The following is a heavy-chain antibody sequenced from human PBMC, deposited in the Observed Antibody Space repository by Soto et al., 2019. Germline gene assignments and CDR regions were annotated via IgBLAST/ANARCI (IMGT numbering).Heavy chain of an antibody. Sequence: ASVKVSCKASGGTFSSYAISWVRQAPGQGLEWMGGIIPIFGTANYAQKFQGRVTITADESTSTAYMELSSLRSEDTAVYYCASGYYYDSSGYYDYWGQGTLVTVSS. CDR2: IIPIFGTA. J-gene: IGHJ4*02. D-gene: IGHD3-22*01. V-gene: IGHV1-69*13. CDR3: ASGYYYDSSGYYDY. CDR1: GGTFSSYA.